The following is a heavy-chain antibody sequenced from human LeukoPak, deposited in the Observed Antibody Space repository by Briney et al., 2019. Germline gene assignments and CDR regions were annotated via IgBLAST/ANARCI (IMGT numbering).Heavy chain of an antibody. Sequence: SGGALKLSCAASGFTFSGSAMHWVRQASRKGLEWVGRIRSKANSYTTAYAASVKGRFTISRDDSKNTAYLQMNRLKTEDTAVYYCTRYGYGDDRMDYWGQGTLVTVSS. CDR2: IRSKANSYTT. V-gene: IGHV3-73*01. CDR1: GFTFSGSA. CDR3: TRYGYGDDRMDY. D-gene: IGHD4-17*01. J-gene: IGHJ4*02.